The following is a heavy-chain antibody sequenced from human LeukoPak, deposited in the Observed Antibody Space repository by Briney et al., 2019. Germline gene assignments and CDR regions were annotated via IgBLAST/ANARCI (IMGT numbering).Heavy chain of an antibody. Sequence: SETLSLTCTVSGGSISSYYWSWIRQPAGKGLEWIGRIYTSGSTNYNPSLKSRVTISVDKSKNQFSLKLSSVTAADTAVYYCARGSYDFWSGFLLDVWGKGTTVTVSS. J-gene: IGHJ6*04. D-gene: IGHD3-3*01. CDR2: IYTSGST. CDR3: ARGSYDFWSGFLLDV. CDR1: GGSISSYY. V-gene: IGHV4-4*07.